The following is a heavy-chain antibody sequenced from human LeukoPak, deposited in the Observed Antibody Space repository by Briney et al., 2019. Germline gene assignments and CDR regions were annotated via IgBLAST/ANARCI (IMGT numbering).Heavy chain of an antibody. Sequence: GGSLRLSCAASGFTFSSYGMHWVRQAPGKGLEWVAFIRYDGSNKYCADSVKGRFTISRDNSKNTLYLQMNSLRAEDTAVYYCARASVAGRGVYYYYYMDVWGKGTTVTISS. J-gene: IGHJ6*03. D-gene: IGHD6-19*01. CDR2: IRYDGSNK. V-gene: IGHV3-30*02. CDR3: ARASVAGRGVYYYYYMDV. CDR1: GFTFSSYG.